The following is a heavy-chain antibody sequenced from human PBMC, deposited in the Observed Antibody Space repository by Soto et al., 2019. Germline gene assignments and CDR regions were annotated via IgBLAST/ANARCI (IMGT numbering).Heavy chain of an antibody. J-gene: IGHJ6*02. CDR1: GFSLSTSGMC. CDR2: IDWDDDK. D-gene: IGHD6-19*01. Sequence: SGPTLVNPTQTLTLTCTFSGFSLSTSGMCVSWIRRPPGKALEWLALIDWDDDKYYSTSLKTRLTISKDTSKNQVVLTMTNMDPVDTATYYCARTPRIAVAGQSYYYYGMDVWGQGTTVTVSS. V-gene: IGHV2-70*01. CDR3: ARTPRIAVAGQSYYYYGMDV.